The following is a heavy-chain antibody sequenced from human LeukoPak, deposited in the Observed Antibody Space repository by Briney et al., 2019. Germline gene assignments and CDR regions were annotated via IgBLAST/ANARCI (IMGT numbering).Heavy chain of an antibody. CDR1: GGTFSSYA. D-gene: IGHD1-26*01. Sequence: SVKVSCKASGGTFSSYAISWVRQAPGQGLEWMGGIIPIFGTANYAQKFQGRVTITADESTSTAYMGLSSLRSEDTAVYYCARDLWESGSYYEEWSYWGQGTLVTVSS. J-gene: IGHJ4*02. CDR3: ARDLWESGSYYEEWSY. CDR2: IIPIFGTA. V-gene: IGHV1-69*01.